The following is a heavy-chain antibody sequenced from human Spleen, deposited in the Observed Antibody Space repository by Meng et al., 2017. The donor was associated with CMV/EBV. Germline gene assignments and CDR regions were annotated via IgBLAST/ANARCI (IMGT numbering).Heavy chain of an antibody. D-gene: IGHD1-1*01. V-gene: IGHV4-4*07. CDR1: GGSIDSYY. J-gene: IGHJ4*02. Sequence: QLQRRESAHGLVKPSESLSLTCTVPGGSIDSYYWRWIRQPAGKGLDWIGRIYTSGSTNYNPSLKSRVTMSVDTSKNQFSLKLSSVTAADTAVYYCARDQLIDPLGDFDYWGQGTLVTVSS. CDR3: ARDQLIDPLGDFDY. CDR2: IYTSGST.